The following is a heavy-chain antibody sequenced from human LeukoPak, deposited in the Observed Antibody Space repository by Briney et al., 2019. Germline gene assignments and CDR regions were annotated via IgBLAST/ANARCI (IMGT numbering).Heavy chain of an antibody. Sequence: GGSLRLSCAASGFTVSNSYMRWVRQAPGKGLEWVSLIYSGGSTFYADSVKGRFAISRDTSNNAVFLQMNSLKAEDTAVYYCARDCISGCGNYYYYAMDIWGQGTTVTVSS. CDR2: IYSGGST. CDR3: ARDCISGCGNYYYYAMDI. CDR1: GFTVSNSY. V-gene: IGHV3-66*01. D-gene: IGHD2-15*01. J-gene: IGHJ6*02.